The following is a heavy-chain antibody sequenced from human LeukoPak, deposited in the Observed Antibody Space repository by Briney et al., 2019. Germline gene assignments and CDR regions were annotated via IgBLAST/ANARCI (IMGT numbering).Heavy chain of an antibody. Sequence: GGSLRLSCAASGFTVSSNYMSWVRQAPGKGLEWVSVIYSGGSTYYADSVKGRFTISRDNSKNTLYLQMNSLRAEDTAVYYCASPVWYSGSYYDYWGQGTLVTVSS. J-gene: IGHJ4*02. CDR3: ASPVWYSGSYYDY. D-gene: IGHD1-26*01. V-gene: IGHV3-53*01. CDR1: GFTVSSNY. CDR2: IYSGGST.